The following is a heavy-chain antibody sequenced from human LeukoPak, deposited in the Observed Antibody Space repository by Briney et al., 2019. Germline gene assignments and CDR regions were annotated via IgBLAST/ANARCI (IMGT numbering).Heavy chain of an antibody. CDR3: ARDPPRYSSGWPFDY. V-gene: IGHV3-33*01. CDR1: GFTFSSYG. J-gene: IGHJ4*02. D-gene: IGHD6-19*01. CDR2: IWYDGSNE. Sequence: GRSLRLSCAASGFTFSSYGMHWVRQAPGKGLEWVAVIWYDGSNEYYADSVKGRFTISRDNSKNTLYLQMNSLRAEDTAVYYCARDPPRYSSGWPFDYWGQGTLVTVSS.